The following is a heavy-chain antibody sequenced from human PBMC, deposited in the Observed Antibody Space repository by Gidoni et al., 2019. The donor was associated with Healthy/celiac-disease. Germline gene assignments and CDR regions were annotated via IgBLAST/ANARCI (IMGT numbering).Heavy chain of an antibody. Sequence: EVQLVESGGGLVQPGRSLRLSWSASGFTFDDYAMNWGRQASGKGLEWVSGICWKSGSIGYADSVKGRFTISRDNAKNALYLQMNSLRAEDTALYYCAKDGSALSGFLPFDYWGQGTLVTVSS. D-gene: IGHD3-3*01. CDR1: GFTFDDYA. J-gene: IGHJ4*02. CDR3: AKDGSALSGFLPFDY. V-gene: IGHV3-9*01. CDR2: ICWKSGSI.